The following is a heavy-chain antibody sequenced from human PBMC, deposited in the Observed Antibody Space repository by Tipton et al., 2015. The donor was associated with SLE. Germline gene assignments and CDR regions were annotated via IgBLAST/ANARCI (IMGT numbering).Heavy chain of an antibody. CDR2: MYSSGNT. Sequence: TLSLTCSVSGGSIHKSFYSWGWIRQPPGKGLEWIGIMYSSGNTYYNPSLKSRVAISVDRSKNQVSLRLTSVTAADTAVYYCARFDVLLWFRGFDYWGQGTLVTVSS. J-gene: IGHJ4*02. D-gene: IGHD3-10*01. CDR3: ARFDVLLWFRGFDY. CDR1: GGSIHKSFYS. V-gene: IGHV4-39*07.